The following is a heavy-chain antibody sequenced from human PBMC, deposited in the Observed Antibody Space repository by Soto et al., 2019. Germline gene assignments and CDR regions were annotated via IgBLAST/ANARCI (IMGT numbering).Heavy chain of an antibody. D-gene: IGHD2-15*01. CDR1: VYTFTTYY. Sequence: GASVKVSCKASVYTFTTYYMHWVRQAPGQGLEWMGIINPSGGRTSYAQKFQGRVTMASDTSTSTVYMELSSLRSEDTAVYYCAKTGYCSGGSCYSNVDYWDQGTLVTVSS. CDR3: AKTGYCSGGSCYSNVDY. J-gene: IGHJ4*02. CDR2: INPSGGRT. V-gene: IGHV1-46*01.